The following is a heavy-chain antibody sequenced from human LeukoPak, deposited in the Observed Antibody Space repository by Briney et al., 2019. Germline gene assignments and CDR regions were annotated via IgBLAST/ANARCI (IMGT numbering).Heavy chain of an antibody. CDR1: GYSFTSYW. J-gene: IGHJ5*02. CDR2: IYPGDSDT. D-gene: IGHD2-2*01. V-gene: IGHV5-51*01. CDR3: ARMGRRSSTSWRDLNWFDP. Sequence: GESLKISCKGSGYSFTSYWIGWVRQMPGKGLEWMGIIYPGDSDTRYSPSFQGQVTISADKSISTAYLQWSSLKASDTAMYYCARMGRRSSTSWRDLNWFDPWGQGTLVTVSS.